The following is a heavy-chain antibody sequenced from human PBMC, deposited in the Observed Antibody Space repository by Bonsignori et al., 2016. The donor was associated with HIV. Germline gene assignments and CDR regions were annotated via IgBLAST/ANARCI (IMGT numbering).Heavy chain of an antibody. CDR3: ATPRXEGSLDN. CDR2: FDGRDGQT. V-gene: IGHV1-24*01. J-gene: IGHJ4*02. Sequence: QVQLIQSGAEVKKPGASVRVSCKVSGDTLSDSSMHWVRQAPGKGLEWMGSFDGRDGQTTYTQKLQGRVTMTEDATTATAYMELRALRSEDTAVYYCATPRXEGSLDNWGQGTLVTV. CDR1: GDTLSDSS. D-gene: IGHD3-10*01.